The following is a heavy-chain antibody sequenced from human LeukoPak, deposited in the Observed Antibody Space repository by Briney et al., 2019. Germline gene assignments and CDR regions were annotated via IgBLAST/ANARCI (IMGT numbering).Heavy chain of an antibody. D-gene: IGHD3-22*01. CDR1: GGAFSGYY. CDR2: INHSGST. V-gene: IGHV4-34*01. Sequence: PSETLSLTCAVYGGAFSGYYWSWIRQPPGKGLEWIGEINHSGSTNYNPSLKSRVTISVDTSKNQFSLKLSSVTAADTAVYYCAAGSSGYSFDYWGQGTLVTVSS. J-gene: IGHJ4*02. CDR3: AAGSSGYSFDY.